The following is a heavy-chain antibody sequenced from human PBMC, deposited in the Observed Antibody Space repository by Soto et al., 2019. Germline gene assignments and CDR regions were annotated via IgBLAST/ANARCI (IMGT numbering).Heavy chain of an antibody. D-gene: IGHD6-13*01. Sequence: GASVKVSCKASGYTFTSYYMHWVRQAPGQGLEWMGIINPSGGSTSYAQKFQGRVTMTRDTSTSTVYMELSSLRSEDTAVYYCARDISSIAAAGGMDVWGQGTTLTVSS. CDR1: GYTFTSYY. CDR3: ARDISSIAAAGGMDV. V-gene: IGHV1-46*01. J-gene: IGHJ6*02. CDR2: INPSGGST.